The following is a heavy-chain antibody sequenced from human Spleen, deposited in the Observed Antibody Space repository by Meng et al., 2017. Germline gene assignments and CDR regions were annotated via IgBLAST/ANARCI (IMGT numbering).Heavy chain of an antibody. CDR3: ARDQEIAIGSGRGMDV. V-gene: IGHV1-69*13. CDR2: IIPMFGTT. D-gene: IGHD1-1*01. J-gene: IGHJ6*02. CDR1: GYTLTELS. Sequence: SVKVSCKVSGYTLTELSMHWVRQAPGHGLEWMGGIIPMFGTTTYAQQFQGRVTMTADESTSTAYMELSSLRSEDTAVYYCARDQEIAIGSGRGMDVWGQGTTVTVSS.